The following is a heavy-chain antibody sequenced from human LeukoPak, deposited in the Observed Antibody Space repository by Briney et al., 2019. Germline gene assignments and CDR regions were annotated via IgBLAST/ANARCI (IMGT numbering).Heavy chain of an antibody. CDR3: ARDSGGWLQFGPDY. CDR1: GYTFTSYA. V-gene: IGHV1-3*01. J-gene: IGHJ4*02. CDR2: INAGNGNT. D-gene: IGHD5-24*01. Sequence: GASVKVSCKASGYTFTSYAMHWVRQAPGQRLEWMGWINAGNGNTKYSQKFQGRVTITRDTSANTAYMELSSLRSEDTAVYYYARDSGGWLQFGPDYWGQGTLVTVSS.